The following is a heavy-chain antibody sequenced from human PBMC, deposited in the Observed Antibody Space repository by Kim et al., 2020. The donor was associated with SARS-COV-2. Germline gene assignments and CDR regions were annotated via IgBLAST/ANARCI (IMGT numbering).Heavy chain of an antibody. J-gene: IGHJ4*02. Sequence: GGSLRLSCAASGFTFSNYWMHWVRQVPGKGLLWVARISSDGSTNYADSVKGRFTISRDNAKNTLYLQMNSLRAEDTAVYYCARLTYCGSNTCYLHFDHWGQGTLVTVSS. V-gene: IGHV3-74*01. CDR1: GFTFSNYW. CDR2: ISSDGST. D-gene: IGHD2-2*01. CDR3: ARLTYCGSNTCYLHFDH.